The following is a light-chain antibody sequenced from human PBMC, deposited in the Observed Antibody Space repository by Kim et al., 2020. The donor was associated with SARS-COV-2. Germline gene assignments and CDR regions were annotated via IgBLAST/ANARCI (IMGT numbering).Light chain of an antibody. Sequence: VVPGQTGCFTCGRNSIGMRNVLWIQPKPGQAPVLVIFRDHNRPPGIPERFSASTPGNTATLTIIGARAGDETNYYCQMWDSDTYLFGSGTTVTVL. CDR1: SIGMRN. V-gene: IGLV3-9*01. J-gene: IGLJ1*01. CDR3: QMWDSDTYL. CDR2: RDH.